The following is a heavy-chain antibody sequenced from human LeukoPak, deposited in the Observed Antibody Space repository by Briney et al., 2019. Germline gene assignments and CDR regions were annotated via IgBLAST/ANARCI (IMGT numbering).Heavy chain of an antibody. CDR3: AKGDTSSWFPNFDY. Sequence: GRSLRLSCAASGFTFVAYAMHWVRQAPGKGLEWISGLSWNGGTIGCADSVKGRFTISRDNAKNFLYLQMDSLTAEDTALYYCAKGDTSSWFPNFDYWGQGTLVTVSS. CDR2: LSWNGGTI. V-gene: IGHV3-9*01. J-gene: IGHJ4*02. D-gene: IGHD6-13*01. CDR1: GFTFVAYA.